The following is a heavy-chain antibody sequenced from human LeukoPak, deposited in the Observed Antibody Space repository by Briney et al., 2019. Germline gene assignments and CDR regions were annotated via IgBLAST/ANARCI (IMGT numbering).Heavy chain of an antibody. V-gene: IGHV1-69*10. CDR1: GGTFSSYA. CDR3: ARGVTAMVTPLDY. D-gene: IGHD5-18*01. CDR2: IIPILGIA. Sequence: VKVSCKASGGTFSSYAISWVRQAPGQGLEWMGRIIPILGIANYAQKFQGRVTITADKSTSTAYMELSSLRSEDTAVYYCARGVTAMVTPLDYWGQGTLVTVSS. J-gene: IGHJ4*02.